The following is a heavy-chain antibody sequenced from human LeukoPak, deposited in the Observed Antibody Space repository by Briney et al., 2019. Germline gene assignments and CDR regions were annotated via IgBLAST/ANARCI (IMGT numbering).Heavy chain of an antibody. D-gene: IGHD2-2*01. J-gene: IGHJ6*02. Sequence: ASVEVSCKASGYTFTSYYMHWVRQAPGQGLEWMGIINPSGGSTSYARKFQGRVTMTRDTSTSTVCMELSSLRSEDTAVYYCARTGYCSSATCYAGGWYYYYAMDVWGQGTTVTVSS. CDR3: ARTGYCSSATCYAGGWYYYYAMDV. CDR2: INPSGGST. V-gene: IGHV1-46*01. CDR1: GYTFTSYY.